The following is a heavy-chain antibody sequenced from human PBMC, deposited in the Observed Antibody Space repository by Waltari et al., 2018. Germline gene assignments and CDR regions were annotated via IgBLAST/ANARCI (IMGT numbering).Heavy chain of an antibody. Sequence: DVQVVESGGDLIQPGGSLRLACAGSGFIFSDSWMGWVRQAPGKGLEWVANIKKDGTSKYYVDFVKGRFTISRDNAKNTLYLQMNSLRADDTAVYYCATAVTTPWGSWGQGTLVTVSS. V-gene: IGHV3-7*01. D-gene: IGHD4-17*01. CDR2: IKKDGTSK. J-gene: IGHJ5*02. CDR3: ATAVTTPWGS. CDR1: GFIFSDSW.